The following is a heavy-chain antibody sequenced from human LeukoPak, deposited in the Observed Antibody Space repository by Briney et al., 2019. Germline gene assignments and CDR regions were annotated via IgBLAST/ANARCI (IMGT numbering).Heavy chain of an antibody. J-gene: IGHJ4*02. CDR3: ARERVTDIYDDY. D-gene: IGHD2-21*02. Sequence: GGSLRLSCAASGFTFSSYSMNWVRQAPGKGLEWVSSISSSSSYIYYADSVKGRFTISRDNAKNSLYLQMNSLRAEDTAVYYCARERVTDIYDDYWGQGTLVTLSS. V-gene: IGHV3-21*01. CDR2: ISSSSSYI. CDR1: GFTFSSYS.